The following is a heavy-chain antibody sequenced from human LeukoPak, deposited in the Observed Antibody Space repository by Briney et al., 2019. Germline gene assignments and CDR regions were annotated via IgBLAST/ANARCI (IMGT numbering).Heavy chain of an antibody. J-gene: IGHJ4*01. D-gene: IGHD1-1*01. Sequence: ASVNVSCETSGYTFSNYGIGCGRQAPGRGLEWMGWITAYNGNRLYAQRFQGRITLTTDTSTSTSYMELRSLEYDDTAIYYCARDNDKVVDHWGQGTLVTVSS. V-gene: IGHV1-18*01. CDR2: ITAYNGNR. CDR1: GYTFSNYG. CDR3: ARDNDKVVDH.